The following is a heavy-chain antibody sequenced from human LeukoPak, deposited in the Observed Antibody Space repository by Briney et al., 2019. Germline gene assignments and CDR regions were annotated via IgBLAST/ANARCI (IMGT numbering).Heavy chain of an antibody. J-gene: IGHJ4*02. CDR2: IYTSGST. CDR3: ASGVDILTGYDY. D-gene: IGHD3-9*01. Sequence: SETLSLTCTVSGGSISSGSYYWSWIRQPAGKGLEWIGRIYTSGSTNYNPSLKSRVTISVDTSKNQFSLKLSSVTAADTAVYYCASGVDILTGYDYWGQGTLVTVSS. CDR1: GGSISSGSYY. V-gene: IGHV4-61*02.